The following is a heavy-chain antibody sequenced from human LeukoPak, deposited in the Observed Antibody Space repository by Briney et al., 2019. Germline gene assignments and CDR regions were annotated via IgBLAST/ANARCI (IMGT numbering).Heavy chain of an antibody. J-gene: IGHJ4*02. Sequence: SETLSLTCTVSGGSISSYYWSWIRQPPGKGLDWIGYIYYSGTTNYNPSLKNRVTISIDMSKNQFSLKLSSVTAADTAVYYCAKVARGFDSWGQGTLVTVSS. CDR3: AKVARGFDS. D-gene: IGHD3-10*01. V-gene: IGHV4-59*01. CDR1: GGSISSYY. CDR2: IYYSGTT.